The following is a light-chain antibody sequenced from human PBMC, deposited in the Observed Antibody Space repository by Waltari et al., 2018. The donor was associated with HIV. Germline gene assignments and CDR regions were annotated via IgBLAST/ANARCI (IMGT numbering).Light chain of an antibody. Sequence: YALPQPPSVSVAPGQTAMITCWCNNLERKRGQCYQQKPGPAPALVIYFYLDRTSRIPERSSCSVSGNTATLTISRVDAGDEADYYCQVWDRSSDQVIFGGGTMLTVL. CDR3: QVWDRSSDQVI. V-gene: IGLV3-21*04. J-gene: IGLJ2*01. CDR1: NLERKR. CDR2: FYL.